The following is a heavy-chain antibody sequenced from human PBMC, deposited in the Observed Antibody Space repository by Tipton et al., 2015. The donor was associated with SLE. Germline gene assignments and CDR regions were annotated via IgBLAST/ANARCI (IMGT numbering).Heavy chain of an antibody. D-gene: IGHD3-22*01. CDR2: IYPTDSDI. CDR3: ARGHGSGFYSDN. J-gene: IGHJ4*02. V-gene: IGHV5-51*03. CDR1: GSTFSSYW. Sequence: VQLVQSGAEVKKPGEPLKIPCKGFGSTFSSYWIVGVRQRPGKGLEGMGIIYPTDSDIIYSLSFQGQVTISADESTSTAYLQLSSLKAADTAMYYCARGHGSGFYSDNWGQGTLVTVSS.